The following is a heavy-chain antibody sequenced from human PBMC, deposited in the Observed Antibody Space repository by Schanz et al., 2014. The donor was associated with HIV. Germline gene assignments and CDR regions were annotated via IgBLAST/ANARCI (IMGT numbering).Heavy chain of an antibody. V-gene: IGHV1-18*01. J-gene: IGHJ4*03. CDR3: AKGQDWPGPQXDH. Sequence: VQLLQSGAEVKKPGASVKVSCKTSGYTFASYGITWVRQAPGQGLDWVGWISPYNGDRKYDQKFQGRVTLTTDTSTNTAYMELRSLRSDDTAVYYCAKGQDWPGPQXDHWGHGSLXIVSS. CDR1: GYTFASYG. D-gene: IGHD3-9*01. CDR2: ISPYNGDR.